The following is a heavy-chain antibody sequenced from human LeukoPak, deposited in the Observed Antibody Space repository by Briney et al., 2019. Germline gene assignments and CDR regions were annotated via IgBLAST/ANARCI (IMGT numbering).Heavy chain of an antibody. Sequence: SETLSLTCTVSGYSISSGYYWGWIRRPPGKGLEWIGSIYHSGSTYYNPSLKSRVTISVDTSKNQFSLKLRSVTAADTAVYYCARGKSRGSHIDYWGQGTLVTVSS. CDR2: IYHSGST. D-gene: IGHD1-26*01. CDR3: ARGKSRGSHIDY. J-gene: IGHJ4*02. V-gene: IGHV4-38-2*02. CDR1: GYSISSGYY.